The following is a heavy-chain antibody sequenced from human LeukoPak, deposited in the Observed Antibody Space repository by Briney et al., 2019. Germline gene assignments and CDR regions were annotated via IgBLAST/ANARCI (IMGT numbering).Heavy chain of an antibody. Sequence: PGGALRLSCAGSGFTFSDYYMSWIRQAPGEGLEWVSYISSGGSTIYYADSVKGRFTISRDNAKNSLYLQMNSLRAEDTAVYYCARRLVVATYDYWGQGTLVTVSS. V-gene: IGHV3-11*01. CDR3: ARRLVVATYDY. CDR1: GFTFSDYY. CDR2: ISSGGSTI. D-gene: IGHD2-21*01. J-gene: IGHJ4*02.